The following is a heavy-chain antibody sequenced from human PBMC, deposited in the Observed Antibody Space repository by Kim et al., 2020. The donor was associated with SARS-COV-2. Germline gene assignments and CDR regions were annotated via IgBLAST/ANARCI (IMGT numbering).Heavy chain of an antibody. D-gene: IGHD3-10*01. CDR1: GYTLTELP. J-gene: IGHJ6*02. V-gene: IGHV1-24*01. CDR3: ATGFVLDGSLRPNYYYYYGMDV. Sequence: ASVKVSCKVSGYTLTELPMHWVRQAPGKGLEWMGGFDPEDGETIYAQKFQGRVTMTEDTSTDTAYMELSSLRSEDTAVYYCATGFVLDGSLRPNYYYYYGMDVWGQGTTVTVSS. CDR2: FDPEDGET.